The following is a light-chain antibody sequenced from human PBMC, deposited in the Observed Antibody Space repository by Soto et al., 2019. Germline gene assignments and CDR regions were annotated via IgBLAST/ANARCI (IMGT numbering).Light chain of an antibody. V-gene: IGKV3-20*01. CDR3: QQYGSSPRT. CDR1: QSVSSSY. J-gene: IGKJ2*01. CDR2: GAS. Sequence: EIVLMQSPGTLSLSPGEGTTLSCRASQSVSSSYLAWYQQKPGQAPRLLIYGASSRATGIPDRFSGSGSGTDFTLTISRLEPEDFAVYYCQQYGSSPRTFGQGTKLEIK.